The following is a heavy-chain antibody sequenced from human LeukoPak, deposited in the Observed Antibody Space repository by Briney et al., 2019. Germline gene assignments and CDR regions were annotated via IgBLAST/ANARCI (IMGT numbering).Heavy chain of an antibody. CDR1: GYTFTSYG. CDR3: ARVVIAVAGKAGGNWFDP. D-gene: IGHD6-19*01. CDR2: ISAYNGNT. Sequence: LAASVKVSCKASGYTFTSYGISWVRQAPGQGLEWMGWISAYNGNTNYAQKLQGRVTMTTDTSTSTAYMELRSLRSDDTAVYYCARVVIAVAGKAGGNWFDPWGQGTLVTVSS. J-gene: IGHJ5*02. V-gene: IGHV1-18*01.